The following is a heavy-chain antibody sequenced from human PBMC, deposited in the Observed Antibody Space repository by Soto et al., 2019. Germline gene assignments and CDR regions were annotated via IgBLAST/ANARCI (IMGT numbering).Heavy chain of an antibody. CDR3: ARGRRVKATVSFSLDY. CDR1: GDSISSYY. J-gene: IGHJ4*02. D-gene: IGHD4-17*01. V-gene: IGHV4-59*12. Sequence: SETLSLTCTVSGDSISSYYWSWIRQPPGKGLEWIGYMYYSGSANYNPSLKSRVTMSVDTSKNQFSLKLSSVTAADTAVYYCARGRRVKATVSFSLDYWGQGTLVTVSS. CDR2: MYYSGSA.